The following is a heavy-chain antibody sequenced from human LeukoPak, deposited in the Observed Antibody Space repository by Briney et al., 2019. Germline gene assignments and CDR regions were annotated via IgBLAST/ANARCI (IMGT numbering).Heavy chain of an antibody. V-gene: IGHV3-30*04. CDR3: ARLLAGSLAIDP. D-gene: IGHD2-15*01. Sequence: PGGSLRLSCAASGFTFSSYAMHWVRQAPGKGLEWVAVISYDGSNKYYADSVKGRFTISRDNSKNTLYLQMNSLRAEDTAVYYCARLLAGSLAIDPWGQGTLVTVSS. J-gene: IGHJ5*02. CDR2: ISYDGSNK. CDR1: GFTFSSYA.